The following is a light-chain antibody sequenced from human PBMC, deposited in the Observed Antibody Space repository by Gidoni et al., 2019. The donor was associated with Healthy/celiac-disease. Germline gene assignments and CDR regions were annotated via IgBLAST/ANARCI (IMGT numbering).Light chain of an antibody. V-gene: IGKV3-20*01. CDR2: GAS. CDR3: QQYGSSPTWT. J-gene: IGKJ1*01. CDR1: QSVSSSY. Sequence: EIVFPPSPGTLSLSPGERATLSCRASQSVSSSYLAWYQQKPGQAPRLLIYGASSRATGIPDRFSGSGSGTDFTLTISRLEPEDFAVYYCQQYGSSPTWTFGQGTKVEIK.